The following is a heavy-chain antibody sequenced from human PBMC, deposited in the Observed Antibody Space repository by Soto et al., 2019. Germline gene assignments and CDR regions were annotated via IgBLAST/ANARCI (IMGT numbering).Heavy chain of an antibody. D-gene: IGHD3-22*01. J-gene: IGHJ4*02. CDR3: ARGGDYYYDSSGYYSPNTPFDY. V-gene: IGHV5-51*01. Sequence: PGESLKISCKGSGYSFTSYWIGWVRQMPGKGLEWMGFIYPGDSDTRYSPSFQGQVTISADKSISTAYLQWSSLKASDTAMYYCARGGDYYYDSSGYYSPNTPFDYWGQGPLVTVSS. CDR1: GYSFTSYW. CDR2: IYPGDSDT.